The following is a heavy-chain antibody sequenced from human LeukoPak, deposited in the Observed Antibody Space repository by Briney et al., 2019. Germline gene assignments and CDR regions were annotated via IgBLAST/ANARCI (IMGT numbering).Heavy chain of an antibody. D-gene: IGHD3-10*01. V-gene: IGHV1-69*13. CDR1: GYTFTSYA. J-gene: IGHJ4*02. CDR2: IIPIFGTA. CDR3: ARGTTIWFGELYFDY. Sequence: SVKVSCKASGYTFTSYAISWVRQAPGQGLEWVGGIIPIFGTANYAQKFQGRVTITADESTSTAYMELSSLRSEDTAVYYCARGTTIWFGELYFDYWGQGTLVTVSS.